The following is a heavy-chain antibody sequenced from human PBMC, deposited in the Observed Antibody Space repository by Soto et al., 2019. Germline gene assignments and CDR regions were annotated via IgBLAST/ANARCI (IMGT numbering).Heavy chain of an antibody. D-gene: IGHD6-6*01. CDR1: GYTFTSYD. CDR2: MNPNSGNT. CDR3: ALEYSSSSAYYGMDV. J-gene: IGHJ6*02. V-gene: IGHV1-8*01. Sequence: QVQLVQSGAEVKKPGASVKVSCKASGYTFTSYDINWVRQATGQGLEWMGWMNPNSGNTGYAQKFRGRVTMTRNTSISTAYMELSSLRSEDTAVYYCALEYSSSSAYYGMDVWGQGTTVTVSS.